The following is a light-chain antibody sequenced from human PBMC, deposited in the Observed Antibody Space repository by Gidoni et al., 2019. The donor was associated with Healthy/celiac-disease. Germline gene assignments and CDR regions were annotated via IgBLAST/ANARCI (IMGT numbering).Light chain of an antibody. J-gene: IGKJ1*01. CDR3: QQSYSTPPT. Sequence: DIQMTQSPSSLSASVGDRVTITCRASQSISSYLNWYQQKPGKAPKLLIYAASSLQSGVTSRFSGSGSGTDFTRTISRLQPENFATYYCQQSYSTPPTFGQGTKVEIK. CDR2: AAS. V-gene: IGKV1-39*01. CDR1: QSISSY.